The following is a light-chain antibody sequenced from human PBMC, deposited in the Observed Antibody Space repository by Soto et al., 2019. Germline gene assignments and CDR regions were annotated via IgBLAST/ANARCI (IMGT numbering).Light chain of an antibody. Sequence: QSALTQPASVSGSPGKSITISCTGTSSDVGGYNYVSWYQQHPGKAPKLMIYDVSNRPSGVSNRFSGSKSGNTASLTISGLQAEDEADYYCSSYTSSSTALYVFGTGTKLTVL. CDR2: DVS. CDR1: SSDVGGYNY. V-gene: IGLV2-14*01. CDR3: SSYTSSSTALYV. J-gene: IGLJ1*01.